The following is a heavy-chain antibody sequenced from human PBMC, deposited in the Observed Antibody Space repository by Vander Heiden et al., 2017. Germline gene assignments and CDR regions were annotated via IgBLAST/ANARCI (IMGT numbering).Heavy chain of an antibody. J-gene: IGHJ6*02. Sequence: EGKLVESGGGLLQPGGSLRLSCAASGFPFSSYSMNWVRQAPGKGLEWVSYISSSSSTIYYADSVKGRFTISRDNAKNSLYLQMNSLRAEDTAVYYCARVDLDIVVVPAAINYYYYGMDVWGQGTTVTVSS. CDR3: ARVDLDIVVVPAAINYYYYGMDV. CDR2: ISSSSSTI. D-gene: IGHD2-2*02. V-gene: IGHV3-48*01. CDR1: GFPFSSYS.